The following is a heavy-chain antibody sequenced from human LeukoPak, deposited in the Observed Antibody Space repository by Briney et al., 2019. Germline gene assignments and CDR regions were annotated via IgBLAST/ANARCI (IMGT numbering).Heavy chain of an antibody. Sequence: ASVKVSCKASGGTFSSYAISWVRQAPGQGLEWMGRIIPILGIANYAQKFQGRVTITADKSTSTAYMELSSLRSEDTAAYYCARDDYGDNLAPEYWGQGTLVTVSS. V-gene: IGHV1-69*04. CDR2: IIPILGIA. J-gene: IGHJ4*02. D-gene: IGHD4-17*01. CDR1: GGTFSSYA. CDR3: ARDDYGDNLAPEY.